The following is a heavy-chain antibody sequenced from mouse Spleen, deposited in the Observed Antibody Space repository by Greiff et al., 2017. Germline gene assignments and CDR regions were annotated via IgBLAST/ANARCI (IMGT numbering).Heavy chain of an antibody. CDR2: IYPGDGDT. J-gene: IGHJ4*01. Sequence: QVQLKESGAELVKPGASVKISCKASGYAFSSYWMNWVKQRPGKGLEWIGQIYPGDGDTNYNGKFKGKATLTADKSSSTAYMQLSSLTSEDSAVYFCARRGITTGGVHAMDYWGQGTSVTVSS. D-gene: IGHD2-4*01. CDR1: GYAFSSYW. V-gene: IGHV1-80*01. CDR3: ARRGITTGGVHAMDY.